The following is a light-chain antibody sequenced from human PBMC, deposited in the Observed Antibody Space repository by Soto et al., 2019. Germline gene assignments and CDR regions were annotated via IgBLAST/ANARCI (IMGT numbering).Light chain of an antibody. J-gene: IGLJ1*01. CDR1: SSNIGGNT. CDR2: SNN. Sequence: QSVLTQPPSASGTPGQRVTISCSGSSSNIGGNTVNWYQLIPGKAPKLLMYSNNQRPSGVPDRFSGSRSGTSASLAISGRQSEDEADYYGVALDGSLNVYVFGTGTKVTVL. CDR3: VALDGSLNVYV. V-gene: IGLV1-44*01.